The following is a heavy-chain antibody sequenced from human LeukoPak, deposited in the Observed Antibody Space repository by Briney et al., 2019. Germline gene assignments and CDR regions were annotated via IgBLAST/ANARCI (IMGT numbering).Heavy chain of an antibody. Sequence: ASVKVSCKASGGTFSSYAISWVRQAPGQGLEWVGGIIPIFGTANYAQKFQGRVTITADESTSTAYMELSSLRSEDTAVYYCTRETSSRYFDYWGQGTLVTVSS. V-gene: IGHV1-69*13. J-gene: IGHJ4*02. CDR1: GGTFSSYA. CDR2: IIPIFGTA. CDR3: TRETSSRYFDY.